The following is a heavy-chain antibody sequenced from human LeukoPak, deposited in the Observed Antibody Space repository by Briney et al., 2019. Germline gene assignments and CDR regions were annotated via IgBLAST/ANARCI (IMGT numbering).Heavy chain of an antibody. Sequence: SETLSLTCAVYGGSFSGYYWSWIRQPPGKGLEWIGEINHSGSTNYNPSLKSRVTISVDTSKNQFSLKLSSVTAADTAVYYCARTWRWEDGMDVWGQGTTVTVSS. CDR3: ARTWRWEDGMDV. CDR1: GGSFSGYY. V-gene: IGHV4-34*01. CDR2: INHSGST. D-gene: IGHD1-26*01. J-gene: IGHJ6*02.